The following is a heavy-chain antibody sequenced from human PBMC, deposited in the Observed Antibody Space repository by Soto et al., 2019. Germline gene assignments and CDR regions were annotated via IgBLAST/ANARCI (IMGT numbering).Heavy chain of an antibody. J-gene: IGHJ6*02. CDR3: ASAAREYYYYGMDV. CDR1: GFTFSSYA. Sequence: GGSLTLSCAASGFTFSSYAMSWVRQAPGKGLDWVSAISGSAGSTYYADSVKGRFTISRDNSKNTLYLQMNSLRAEDTAVYYCASAAREYYYYGMDVWGQGTTVTVSS. V-gene: IGHV3-23*01. CDR2: ISGSAGST.